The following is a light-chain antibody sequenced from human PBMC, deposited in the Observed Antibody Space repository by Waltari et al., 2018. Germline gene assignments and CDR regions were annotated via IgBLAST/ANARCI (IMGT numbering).Light chain of an antibody. CDR3: QKYESLPAT. Sequence: DIVLTQSPGTLSLSPGDRATLSCRASQSVGRSLAWYQQKPGQAPRLLIYGASNRATGIPDRFSGSGFATDFSLTISRLEPEDFAVYYCQKYESLPATFGQGTKVEIK. J-gene: IGKJ1*01. CDR1: QSVGRS. V-gene: IGKV3-20*01. CDR2: GAS.